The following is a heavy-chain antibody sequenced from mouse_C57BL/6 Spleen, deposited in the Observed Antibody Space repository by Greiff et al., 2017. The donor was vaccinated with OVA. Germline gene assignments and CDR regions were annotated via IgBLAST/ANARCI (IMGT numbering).Heavy chain of an antibody. CDR1: GFTFSDYY. Sequence: EVQLVESGGGLVQPGGSLKLSCAASGFTFSDYYMYWVRQTPEKRLEWVAYISNGGGSTYYPDTVKGRFTISRDNAKNTLYLQMSRLKSEDTAMYYCARRTVVASFDYWGQGTTLTVSS. CDR3: ARRTVVASFDY. CDR2: ISNGGGST. J-gene: IGHJ2*01. V-gene: IGHV5-12*01. D-gene: IGHD1-1*01.